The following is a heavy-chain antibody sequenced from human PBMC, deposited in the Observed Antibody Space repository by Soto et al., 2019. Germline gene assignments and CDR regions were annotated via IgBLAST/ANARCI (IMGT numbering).Heavy chain of an antibody. V-gene: IGHV6-1*01. CDR2: TYYRSRWYQ. J-gene: IGHJ4*02. CDR3: ASYRYDY. Sequence: PSQTLSLTCAISGDSVSSNSAAWNWIRQSPSRGFEWLGRTYYRSRWYQDYAVSVKSRIIINPDTSKNQVSLQLNSVTPDDTAVYYCASYRYDYWGQGTVVTVSS. CDR1: GDSVSSNSAA. D-gene: IGHD4-4*01.